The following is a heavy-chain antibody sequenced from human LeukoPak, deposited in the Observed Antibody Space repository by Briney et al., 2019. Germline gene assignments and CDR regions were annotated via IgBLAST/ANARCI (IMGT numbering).Heavy chain of an antibody. CDR3: ARGGYGSGSYNYFDY. CDR2: INAGNGNT. V-gene: IGHV1-3*01. Sequence: ASVKVSCKASGYTFTSYAMHWVRQAPGQRLEWTGWINAGNGNTKYSQKFQGRVTITRDTSASTAYMELSSLRSEDTAVYYCARGGYGSGSYNYFDYWGQGTLVTVSS. D-gene: IGHD3-10*01. CDR1: GYTFTSYA. J-gene: IGHJ4*02.